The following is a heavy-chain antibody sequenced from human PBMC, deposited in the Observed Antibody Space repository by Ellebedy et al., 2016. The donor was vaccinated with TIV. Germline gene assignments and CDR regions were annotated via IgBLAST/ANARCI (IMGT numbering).Heavy chain of an antibody. D-gene: IGHD1-26*01. CDR1: GGTFNNNV. V-gene: IGHV1-69*13. CDR3: ARGGSYFDS. J-gene: IGHJ4*02. CDR2: IIPIFGTA. Sequence: AASVKVSCKASGGTFNNNVISWVREAPGQGLEWMGGIIPIFGTANYAQKFQGRVTITADESTSTVFMELSSLKSEDTAVYYCARGGSYFDSWGQGTLVTVSS.